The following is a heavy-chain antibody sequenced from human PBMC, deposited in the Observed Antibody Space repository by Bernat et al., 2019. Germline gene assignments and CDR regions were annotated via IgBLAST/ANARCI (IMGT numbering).Heavy chain of an antibody. CDR1: GGTFSSYA. CDR3: ASNPNRSSSPIYFYGMDV. CDR2: IIPIFGTA. D-gene: IGHD6-13*01. Sequence: QVQLVQSGAEVKKPGSSVKVSCKASGGTFSSYAISWVRQAPGQGLEWMGGIIPIFGTANYAQKFQGRVTITADKSTSTVYMELSSLRSEDTAVYYCASNPNRSSSPIYFYGMDVWGQGTTVTVSS. J-gene: IGHJ6*02. V-gene: IGHV1-69*06.